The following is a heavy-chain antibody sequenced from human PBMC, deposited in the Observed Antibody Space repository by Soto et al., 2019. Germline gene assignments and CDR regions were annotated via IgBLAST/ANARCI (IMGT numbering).Heavy chain of an antibody. CDR1: GGSISSYY. V-gene: IGHV4-59*01. D-gene: IGHD5-18*01. CDR3: ARSSGDTAMVSY. Sequence: PSGTLSLTCTVSGGSISSYYWSWIRQPPGKGLEWIGYIYYSGSTNYNPSLKSRVTISVDTSKNQFSLKLSSVTAADTAVYYCARSSGDTAMVSYWGQGTLVTVSS. J-gene: IGHJ4*02. CDR2: IYYSGST.